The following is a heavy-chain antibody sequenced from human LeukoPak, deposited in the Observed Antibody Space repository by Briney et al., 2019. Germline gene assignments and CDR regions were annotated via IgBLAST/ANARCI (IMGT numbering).Heavy chain of an antibody. CDR3: ATGGMVRGVYNFDY. D-gene: IGHD3-10*01. J-gene: IGHJ4*02. CDR1: GYTLTEVS. Sequence: ASVKVSCKISGYTLTEVSMHWVRQAPGKGLEWMGGFDPADGEPIYAQKFQGRVTMSEDTSTDTAYMDLSSLRSEDTAVYYCATGGMVRGVYNFDYWGQGTLVTVSS. CDR2: FDPADGEP. V-gene: IGHV1-24*01.